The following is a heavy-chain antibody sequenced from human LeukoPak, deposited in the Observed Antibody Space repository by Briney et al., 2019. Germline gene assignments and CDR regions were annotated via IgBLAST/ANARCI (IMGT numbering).Heavy chain of an antibody. CDR3: ARQIALAGEWAFDI. V-gene: IGHV4-39*01. D-gene: IGHD6-19*01. CDR1: GASFSSSGYY. CDR2: ISYGGHT. Sequence: SETLSLTCAVSGASFSSSGYYWIWIRQPPGKGLECIGSISYGGHTYYSPSLRSRVTISVDTSNNRFSLQLSSVTAADTAVYYCARQIALAGEWAFDIWGQGTMVTVSS. J-gene: IGHJ3*02.